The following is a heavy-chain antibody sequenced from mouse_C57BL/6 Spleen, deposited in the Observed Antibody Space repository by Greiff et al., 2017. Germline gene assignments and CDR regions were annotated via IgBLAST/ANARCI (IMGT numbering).Heavy chain of an antibody. CDR1: GYAFSSSW. CDR2: IYPGDGDT. CDR3: ARYPYGSSYGYFDV. J-gene: IGHJ1*03. Sequence: QVQLQQSGPELVKPGASVKISCKASGYAFSSSWMNWVKQRPGKGLEWIGRIYPGDGDTNYNGKFKGKATLTADKSSSTAYMQLSSLTSEDSAVYFCARYPYGSSYGYFDVWGTGTTVTVSS. V-gene: IGHV1-82*01. D-gene: IGHD1-1*01.